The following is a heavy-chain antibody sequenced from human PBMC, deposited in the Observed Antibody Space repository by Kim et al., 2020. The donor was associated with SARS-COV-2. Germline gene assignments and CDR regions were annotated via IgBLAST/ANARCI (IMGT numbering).Heavy chain of an antibody. CDR1: GGSFSGYY. CDR3: ARVSIAARIDY. Sequence: SETLSLTCAVYGGSFSGYYWSWIRQPPGKGLEWIGEINHSGSTNYNPSLKSRVTISVDTSKNQFSLKLSSVTAADTAVYYCARVSIAARIDYWGQGTLVTVSS. V-gene: IGHV4-34*01. J-gene: IGHJ4*02. D-gene: IGHD6-6*01. CDR2: INHSGST.